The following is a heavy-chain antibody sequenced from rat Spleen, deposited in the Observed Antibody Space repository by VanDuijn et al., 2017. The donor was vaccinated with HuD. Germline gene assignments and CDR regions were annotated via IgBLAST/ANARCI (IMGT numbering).Heavy chain of an antibody. CDR1: GFSLTSNG. Sequence: QVQLKESGPGLVQPSQTLSLTCTVSGFSLTSNGVSWVRQPPGKGLEWIAAISSGGSPYYNAALKSRLSISRDTSKSQVFLKMNSLQTEDTAIYFCIRETIVSPYWGQGVMVTVSS. CDR3: IRETIVSPY. V-gene: IGHV2S12*01. J-gene: IGHJ2*01. CDR2: ISSGGSP. D-gene: IGHD1-11*01.